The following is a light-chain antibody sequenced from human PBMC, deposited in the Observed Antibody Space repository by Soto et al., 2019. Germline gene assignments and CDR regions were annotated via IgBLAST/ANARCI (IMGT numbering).Light chain of an antibody. J-gene: IGLJ1*01. V-gene: IGLV2-11*01. CDR2: DVT. Sequence: QSVLTQPRSVSGSPGQSVTISCTGTSSDVGGYNAVSWYQQRPGKAPKLMIYDVTKRPSGVPDRFSGSKSGNTASLTISGLQAEDEADYYCCSFTSRRTHVFGTGTKVTVL. CDR1: SSDVGGYNA. CDR3: CSFTSRRTHV.